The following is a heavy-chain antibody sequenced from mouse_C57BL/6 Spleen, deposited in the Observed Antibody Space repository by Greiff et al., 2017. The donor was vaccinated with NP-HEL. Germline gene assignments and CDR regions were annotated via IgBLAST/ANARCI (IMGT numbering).Heavy chain of an antibody. D-gene: IGHD1-1*01. V-gene: IGHV5-6*01. CDR2: ISSGGSYT. CDR1: GFTFSSYG. Sequence: VQLKESGGDLVKPGGSLKLSCAASGFTFSSYGMSWVRQTPDKRLEWVATISSGGSYTYYPDSVKGRFTISRDNAKNTLYLQMSSLKSEDTAMYYCASYYGSFFDYWGQGTTLTVSS. J-gene: IGHJ2*01. CDR3: ASYYGSFFDY.